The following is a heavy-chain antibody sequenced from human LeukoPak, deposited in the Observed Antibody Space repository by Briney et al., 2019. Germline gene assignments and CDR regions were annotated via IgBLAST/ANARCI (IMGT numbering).Heavy chain of an antibody. Sequence: SETLSLTCTVSGGSINSYYWSWIRQPAGKGLEWIGRIYTSGSTNYNPSLKSRVTISVDTSKNQFSLKLSSVTAADTAVYYCARGRVTGTTDFDYWGQGTLVTVSS. CDR3: ARGRVTGTTDFDY. J-gene: IGHJ4*02. CDR1: GGSINSYY. CDR2: IYTSGST. V-gene: IGHV4-4*07. D-gene: IGHD1-20*01.